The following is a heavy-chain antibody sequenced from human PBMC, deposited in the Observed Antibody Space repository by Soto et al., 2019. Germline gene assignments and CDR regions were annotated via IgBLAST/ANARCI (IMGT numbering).Heavy chain of an antibody. D-gene: IGHD2-15*01. CDR1: GFTFSSYG. CDR2: ISYDGSNK. CDR3: AKAVGGGNRPRAAFDI. V-gene: IGHV3-30*18. J-gene: IGHJ3*02. Sequence: QVQLVESGGGVVQPGRSLRLSCAASGFTFSSYGMHWVRQAPGTGLEWVAVISYDGSNKYYADSVKGRFTISRDNSKNTLYLQMNSLTAEDTAEYYWAKAVGGGNRPRAAFDIWGQGTMVTVSS.